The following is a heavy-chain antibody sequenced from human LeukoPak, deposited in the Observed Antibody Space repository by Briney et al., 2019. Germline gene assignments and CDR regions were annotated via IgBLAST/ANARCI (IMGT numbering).Heavy chain of an antibody. D-gene: IGHD3-22*01. CDR3: AKSSYYDSSGYYREYYFDY. J-gene: IGHJ4*02. CDR2: ISSSGNII. CDR1: GFTFSDYY. Sequence: GGSLRLSCAASGFTFSDYYMSWIRQAPGKGLEWVSYISSSGNIIYYADSVKGRFTISRDNAKNSLYLQMNSLRAEDTAVYYCAKSSYYDSSGYYREYYFDYWGQGTLVTVSS. V-gene: IGHV3-11*01.